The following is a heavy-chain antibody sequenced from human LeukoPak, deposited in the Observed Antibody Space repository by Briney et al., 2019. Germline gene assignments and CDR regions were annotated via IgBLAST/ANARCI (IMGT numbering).Heavy chain of an antibody. Sequence: GESLKISCKGSGYSFTSYWIGWVRQMPGKGLEWMGIIYPGDSDTRYSPSFQGQVTISADKSISTAYLQWSSLKASDTAMYYCARERINSGYDYTGGYFDYWGQGTLVTVSS. CDR2: IYPGDSDT. D-gene: IGHD5-12*01. CDR1: GYSFTSYW. J-gene: IGHJ4*02. V-gene: IGHV5-51*01. CDR3: ARERINSGYDYTGGYFDY.